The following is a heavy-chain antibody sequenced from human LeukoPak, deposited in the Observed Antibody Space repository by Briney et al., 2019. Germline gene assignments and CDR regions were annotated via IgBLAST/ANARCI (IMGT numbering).Heavy chain of an antibody. CDR1: GGXFSGYY. Sequence: SETLSLTCAVYGGXFSGYYWSWIRQPPGKGLEWIGEINHSGSTNYNPSLKSRVTISVDTSKNQFSLKLSSVTAADTAVYYCARMGYSSGWSRKIRSRYWGQGTLVTVSS. CDR3: ARMGYSSGWSRKIRSRY. J-gene: IGHJ4*02. D-gene: IGHD6-19*01. V-gene: IGHV4-34*01. CDR2: INHSGST.